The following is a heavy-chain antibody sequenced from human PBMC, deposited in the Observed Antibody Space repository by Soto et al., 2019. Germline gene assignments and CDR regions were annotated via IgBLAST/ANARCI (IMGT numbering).Heavy chain of an antibody. Sequence: QVQLQESGPGLVKPSETLSLTCTVSGGSISSYYWSWIRQPPGKGLEWIGYIYYSGTTNYNPSLKSRVTISVDTSKNQFSLKLSSVTAADTAVYYCARLKATVTTDDAFDIWGQGTMVTVSS. D-gene: IGHD4-17*01. V-gene: IGHV4-59*08. CDR2: IYYSGTT. J-gene: IGHJ3*02. CDR1: GGSISSYY. CDR3: ARLKATVTTDDAFDI.